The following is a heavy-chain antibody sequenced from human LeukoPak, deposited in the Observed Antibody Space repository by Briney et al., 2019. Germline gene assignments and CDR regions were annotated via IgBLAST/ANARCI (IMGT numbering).Heavy chain of an antibody. CDR3: TKGAHYYDSSGYWS. V-gene: IGHV3-9*01. Sequence: GRSLRLSCAASGFTFEDYAMHWVRQAPGKGLVWVSGISSNSGSIDYADSVKGRFTISRDNAKNSLYLQMNSLRAEDTALYYCTKGAHYYDSSGYWSWGQGTLVTVSS. J-gene: IGHJ5*02. CDR1: GFTFEDYA. D-gene: IGHD3-22*01. CDR2: ISSNSGSI.